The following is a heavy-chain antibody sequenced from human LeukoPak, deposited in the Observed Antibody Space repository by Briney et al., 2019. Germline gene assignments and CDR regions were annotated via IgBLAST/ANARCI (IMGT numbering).Heavy chain of an antibody. Sequence: ASVKVSCKASGYTFTHYGITWVRQAPGQGLAWMGWINTYNGDTKCAQKLQGRVTMTTDTSTSTAFMELRSLRSDDSAVYYCARFISIVATIGVDYWGQGTLVTVSS. J-gene: IGHJ4*02. CDR3: ARFISIVATIGVDY. D-gene: IGHD5-12*01. CDR2: INTYNGDT. V-gene: IGHV1-18*01. CDR1: GYTFTHYG.